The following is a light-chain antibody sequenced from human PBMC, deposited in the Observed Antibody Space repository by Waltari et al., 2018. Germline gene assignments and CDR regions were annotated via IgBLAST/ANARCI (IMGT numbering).Light chain of an antibody. CDR3: QHYVRLPAT. V-gene: IGKV3-20*01. CDR2: GAS. J-gene: IGKJ1*01. CDR1: QSVSRT. Sequence: IVLTPSPGTLSLSPGERATLSCRASQSVSRTLAWYQQKPGQAPWLLLYGASTRATGIPDRFSGSGSGTDFSLTISRLEPEDFAVYYCQHYVRLPATFGQGTKVEIK.